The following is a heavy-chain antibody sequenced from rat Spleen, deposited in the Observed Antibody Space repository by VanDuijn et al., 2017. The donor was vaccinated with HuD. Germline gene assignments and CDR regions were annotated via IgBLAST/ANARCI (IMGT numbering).Heavy chain of an antibody. D-gene: IGHD3-1*01. J-gene: IGHJ2*01. Sequence: QVQVKESGPGLVQPSQTLSLICSVSGFSLTSNGVSWVRQPPGKGLEWIAAISTGGNTYYNSALKSRLSISRDTSTSQVFLQMNNLQTEDTAIYFCTIHPRYWGQGVMVTVSS. CDR3: TIHPRY. CDR1: GFSLTSNG. CDR2: ISTGGNT. V-gene: IGHV2S12*01.